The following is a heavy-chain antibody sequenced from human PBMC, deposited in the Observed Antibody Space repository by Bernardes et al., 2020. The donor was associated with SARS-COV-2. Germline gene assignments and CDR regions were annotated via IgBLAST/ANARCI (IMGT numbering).Heavy chain of an antibody. CDR2: IRRTRANT. CDR1: GFTLRNYV. Sequence: ASLRPSCGASGFTLRNYVMAWVRQAPGKGLEGVSVIRRTRANTYHADSVKGRLTLSRDNSKNTLYLQMDSLRDDDTAVYYCAKESSGWATPGTLHHWAQGILVAVSA. D-gene: IGHD6-19*01. V-gene: IGHV3-23*01. J-gene: IGHJ4*02. CDR3: AKESSGWATPGTLHH.